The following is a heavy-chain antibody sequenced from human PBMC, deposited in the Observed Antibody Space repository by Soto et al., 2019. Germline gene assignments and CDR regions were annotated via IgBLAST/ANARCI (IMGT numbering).Heavy chain of an antibody. Sequence: QVQLQESGPGLVKPSGTLSLTCTVSGGSISNSINWWTWVRQTPGKGLEWIGEIHHSGNTNYNPSLKSRVTISLDKSKNQFSLELNSVTAADTAVYYCARGDTQTSGWYTWFDPWGQGTLVTVSS. V-gene: IGHV4-4*02. CDR3: ARGDTQTSGWYTWFDP. D-gene: IGHD6-19*01. J-gene: IGHJ5*02. CDR1: GGSISNSINW. CDR2: IHHSGNT.